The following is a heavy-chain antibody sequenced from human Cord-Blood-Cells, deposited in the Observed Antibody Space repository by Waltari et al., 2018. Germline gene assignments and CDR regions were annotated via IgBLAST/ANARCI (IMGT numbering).Heavy chain of an antibody. Sequence: AGLLKPSETLSLTCAVYGGSFSGYYWSWIRQPPGKGLEWIGEINHSGSTNYNPSLKSRVTISVDTSKNQFSLKLSSVTAADTAVYYCARGDYDILTGYYIDYWGQGTLVTVSS. CDR3: ARGDYDILTGYYIDY. D-gene: IGHD3-9*01. CDR1: GGSFSGYY. CDR2: INHSGST. J-gene: IGHJ4*02. V-gene: IGHV4-34*01.